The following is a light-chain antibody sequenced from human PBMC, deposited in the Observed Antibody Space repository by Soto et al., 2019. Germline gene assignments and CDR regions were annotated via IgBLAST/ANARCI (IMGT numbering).Light chain of an antibody. J-gene: IGLJ1*01. CDR1: SSDVGGYDY. V-gene: IGLV2-14*01. CDR3: SSYSISTAYL. Sequence: QSALTQPASVSGPPGQSIVISCNGTSSDVGGYDYVSWYQLHPGKAPKLMVFEVSNRPSGVSYRFSGSKSGNTASLTISGLQAEDEADYFCSSYSISTAYLFGTGTKLTVL. CDR2: EVS.